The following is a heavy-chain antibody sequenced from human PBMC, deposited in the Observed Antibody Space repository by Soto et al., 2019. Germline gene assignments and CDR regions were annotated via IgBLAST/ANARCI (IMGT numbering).Heavy chain of an antibody. CDR2: IDPSGGDT. J-gene: IGHJ4*02. CDR3: VNSRGVGLTSSSIDY. CDR1: GSTFNRHY. Sequence: VQLVQSGAEVRKPGSSVKVSCKASGSTFNRHYIQWVRQAPVQVLEWMSMIDPSGGDTNYATKFQARVTLTSDTATSKAYMELSRLRSEDTAVYYCVNSRGVGLTSSSIDYWGPGTQVIVYS. D-gene: IGHD1-26*01. V-gene: IGHV1-46*02.